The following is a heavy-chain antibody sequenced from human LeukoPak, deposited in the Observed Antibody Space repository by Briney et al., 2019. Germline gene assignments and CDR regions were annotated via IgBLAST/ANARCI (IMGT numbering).Heavy chain of an antibody. Sequence: GGSLRLSCAASGFTFSSYGMNWVRQAPGKGLEWVSDINGGGDSTYYADSVKGRFATSRDNSKNTVYLQMNSLRAEDTAVYYCAKRDSSGYYYFDYWGQGALVTVSS. CDR3: AKRDSSGYYYFDY. CDR2: INGGGDST. V-gene: IGHV3-23*01. D-gene: IGHD3-22*01. CDR1: GFTFSSYG. J-gene: IGHJ4*02.